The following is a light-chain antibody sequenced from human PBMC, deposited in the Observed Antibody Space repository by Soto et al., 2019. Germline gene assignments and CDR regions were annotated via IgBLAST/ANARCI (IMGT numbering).Light chain of an antibody. J-gene: IGKJ4*01. V-gene: IGKV1-39*01. Sequence: DIQMTQSPSSLSASVGDRVTITCQASQDISNYLNWYQQKPGKAPKLLIYDASNLETGVPSRFSGSGSGTDFTLTISSLQPEDFATYYCQQSYSTLTFGGGTKVDIK. CDR1: QDISNY. CDR2: DAS. CDR3: QQSYSTLT.